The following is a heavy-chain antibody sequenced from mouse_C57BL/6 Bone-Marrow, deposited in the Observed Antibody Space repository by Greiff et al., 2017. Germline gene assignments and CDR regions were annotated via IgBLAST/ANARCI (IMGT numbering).Heavy chain of an antibody. CDR1: GYTFTSYW. J-gene: IGHJ2*01. CDR3: ARGGLLYFDY. Sequence: QVHVKQPGAELVRPGSSVKLSCKASGYTFTSYWMDWVKQRPGQGLEWIGNIYPSDSETHYNQKFKDKATLTVDKSSSTAYLQLSSLTSEDSAVXYCARGGLLYFDYWGQGTTLTVSS. CDR2: IYPSDSET. V-gene: IGHV1-61*01. D-gene: IGHD2-3*01.